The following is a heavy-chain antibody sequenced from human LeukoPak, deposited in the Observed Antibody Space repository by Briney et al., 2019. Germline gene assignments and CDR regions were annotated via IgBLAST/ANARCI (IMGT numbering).Heavy chain of an antibody. CDR3: TRDWWRLGFDY. D-gene: IGHD2-21*02. Sequence: PGGSLRLSCTAFGFTFGDYGLSWFRQAPGKGLEWIGFIGSKKVFGGAIEYAASVKGRFTFSRDDSKSIAYLQMNDLRTDGTAVYYCTRDWWRLGFDYWGQGTLVTVSS. CDR2: IGSKKVFGGAI. CDR1: GFTFGDYG. J-gene: IGHJ4*02. V-gene: IGHV3-49*03.